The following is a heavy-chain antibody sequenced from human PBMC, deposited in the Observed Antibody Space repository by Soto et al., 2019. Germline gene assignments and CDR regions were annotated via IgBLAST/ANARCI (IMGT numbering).Heavy chain of an antibody. J-gene: IGHJ5*02. V-gene: IGHV4-34*01. Sequence: SETLSLTCAVYGGSFSGYYWSWIRQPPGKGLEWIGEINHSGSTNYNPSLKSRVTISVDTSKNQFSLKLSSVTAADTAVYYCASIRITMVRGKVYWFDPWGQGTQVTVSS. CDR1: GGSFSGYY. CDR3: ASIRITMVRGKVYWFDP. CDR2: INHSGST. D-gene: IGHD3-10*01.